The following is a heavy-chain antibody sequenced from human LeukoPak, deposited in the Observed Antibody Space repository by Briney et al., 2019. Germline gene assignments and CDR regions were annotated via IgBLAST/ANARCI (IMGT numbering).Heavy chain of an antibody. CDR3: ARGGYYGSGSFPDC. D-gene: IGHD3-10*01. CDR2: ISAYNGDT. CDR1: GYSFASFG. Sequence: ASVKVSCKASGYSFASFGINWVRQAPGQGLEWMGWISAYNGDTNYAQSLQGRVTMTTDTSTSTAYMDLRSLRSDDTAVYYCARGGYYGSGSFPDCWGQGTLVTVSS. V-gene: IGHV1-18*01. J-gene: IGHJ4*02.